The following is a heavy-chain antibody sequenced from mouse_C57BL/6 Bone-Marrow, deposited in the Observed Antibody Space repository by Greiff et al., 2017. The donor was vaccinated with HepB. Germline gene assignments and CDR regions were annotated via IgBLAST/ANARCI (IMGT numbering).Heavy chain of an antibody. V-gene: IGHV5-4*01. CDR2: ISDGGSYT. Sequence: EVHLVESGGGLVKPGGSLKLSCAASGFTFSSYAMSWVRQTPEKRLEWVATISDGGSYTYYPDNVKGRFTISRDNAKNNLYLQMSHLKSEDTAMYYCARGEAAYYSNYDYWGQGTTLTVSS. J-gene: IGHJ2*01. CDR1: GFTFSSYA. D-gene: IGHD2-5*01. CDR3: ARGEAAYYSNYDY.